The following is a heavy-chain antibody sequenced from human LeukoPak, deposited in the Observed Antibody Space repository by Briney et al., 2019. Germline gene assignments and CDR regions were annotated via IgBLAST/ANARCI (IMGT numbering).Heavy chain of an antibody. CDR3: ARTQIRSVVPAAHGAFDI. J-gene: IGHJ3*02. CDR1: GGSFSSGGYY. D-gene: IGHD2-2*01. V-gene: IGHV4-30-2*01. Sequence: SETLSLTCAVSGGSFSSGGYYWSWIRQPPGQGLEWIGYIYHSGSTYYNPSLKSRVAISVYRSKNQFSLKLSSVTAADTAVYYCARTQIRSVVPAAHGAFDIWGQGTMVTVSS. CDR2: IYHSGST.